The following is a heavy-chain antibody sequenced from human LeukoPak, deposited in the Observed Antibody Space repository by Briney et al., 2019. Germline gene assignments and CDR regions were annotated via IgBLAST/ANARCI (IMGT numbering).Heavy chain of an antibody. CDR1: GGSISSGGYY. CDR2: IYYSGST. Sequence: PSQTLSLTCTVSGGSISSGGYYWSWNRQHPGKGLEWIGYIYYSGSTYYNPSLKSRVTISVDTSKNQFSLKLSSVTAADTAVYYCARTSGYYPAFDYWGQGTLVTVSS. CDR3: ARTSGYYPAFDY. J-gene: IGHJ4*02. V-gene: IGHV4-31*03. D-gene: IGHD3-22*01.